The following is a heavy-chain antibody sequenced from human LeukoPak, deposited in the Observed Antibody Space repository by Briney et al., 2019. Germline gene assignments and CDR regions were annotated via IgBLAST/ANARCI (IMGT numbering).Heavy chain of an antibody. D-gene: IGHD2-21*02. CDR1: GYTFTGYY. J-gene: IGHJ4*02. V-gene: IGHV1-2*02. CDR2: INPNSGGT. Sequence: GASVKVSCKASGYTFTGYYMHWVRQATGQGLEWMGWINPNSGGTNYAQKFQGRVTMTRDTSISTAYMELSRLRSDDTAVYYCARELREVVTATIDYWGQGTLVTVSS. CDR3: ARELREVVTATIDY.